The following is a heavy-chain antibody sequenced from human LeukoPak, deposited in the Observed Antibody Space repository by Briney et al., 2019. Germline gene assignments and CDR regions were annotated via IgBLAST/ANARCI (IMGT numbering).Heavy chain of an antibody. Sequence: SQTLSLTCAVSGGSISSGGYSWSWIRQPPGKGLEWIGYIYHSGSTYYNPSLKSRVTISVDRSKNQFSLKLSSVTAADTAVYYCARDFGMDGRNWFDPWGQGTLVTVSS. CDR2: IYHSGST. V-gene: IGHV4-30-2*01. D-gene: IGHD3-3*01. CDR1: GGSISSGGYS. CDR3: ARDFGMDGRNWFDP. J-gene: IGHJ5*02.